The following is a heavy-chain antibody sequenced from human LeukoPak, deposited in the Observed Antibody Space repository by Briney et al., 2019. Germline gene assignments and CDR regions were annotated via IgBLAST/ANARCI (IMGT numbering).Heavy chain of an antibody. Sequence: GASVKVSCKPSGYSFTAHHIHWMRQAPGQGLEWVGWIVPRSADTNYAQRFQGRVTMTRDTSISTVYMELNGLTSDDTAVYYCAVSIQAASIPAFDYWGQGAPVTVSS. CDR1: GYSFTAHH. D-gene: IGHD6-25*01. CDR2: IVPRSADT. CDR3: AVSIQAASIPAFDY. J-gene: IGHJ4*02. V-gene: IGHV1-2*02.